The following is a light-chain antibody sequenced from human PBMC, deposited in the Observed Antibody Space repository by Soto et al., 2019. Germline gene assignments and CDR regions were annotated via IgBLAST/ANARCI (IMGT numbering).Light chain of an antibody. CDR2: AAS. J-gene: IGKJ4*01. CDR1: QSISNY. CDR3: QQSYGTPLS. V-gene: IGKV1-39*01. Sequence: MEMTQSPSSLSASVGDRVTITCRASQSISNYLNWYQHKPGKVPKLLIYAASSLQSGVPTRFSGSGSGTDFTLTINSLQPEDIATYYCQQSYGTPLSFGGGTKIEIK.